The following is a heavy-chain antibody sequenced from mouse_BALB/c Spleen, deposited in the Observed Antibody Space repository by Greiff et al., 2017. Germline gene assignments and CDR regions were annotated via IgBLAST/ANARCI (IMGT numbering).Heavy chain of an antibody. Sequence: VKLQESAAELARPGASVKMSCKASGYTFTSYTMHWVKQRPGQGLEWIGYINPSSGYTEYNQKFKDKTTLTADKSSSTAYMQLSSLTSEDSAVYYCARDYDYGGYYAMDYWGQGTSVTVSS. J-gene: IGHJ4*01. D-gene: IGHD2-4*01. CDR2: INPSSGYT. V-gene: IGHV1-4*02. CDR3: ARDYDYGGYYAMDY. CDR1: GYTFTSYT.